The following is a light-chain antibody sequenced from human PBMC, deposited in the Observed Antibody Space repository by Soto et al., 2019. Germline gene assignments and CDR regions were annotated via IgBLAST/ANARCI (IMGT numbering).Light chain of an antibody. CDR2: GNT. CDR3: LSFDSSLSVV. Sequence: HSVLTQPPSVSGAPGQRVTISCTGSSSNIGAGYDVHWYQQLPGRAPKLLIYGNTNRPSGVPDRFSGSKSGTSASLAITGLQAEDEADYYCLSFDSSLSVVFGGGTQLTVL. V-gene: IGLV1-40*01. J-gene: IGLJ2*01. CDR1: SSNIGAGYD.